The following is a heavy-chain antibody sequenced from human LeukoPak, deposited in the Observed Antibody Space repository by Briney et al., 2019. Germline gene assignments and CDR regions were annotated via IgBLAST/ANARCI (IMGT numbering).Heavy chain of an antibody. Sequence: GGSLRLSCAASGFTFSSYEMNWVRQAPGKGLEWVSSISSSSTYIYYADSVKGRFTISRDNAKNSLYLQMNSLRAEDTAVYYCARGREGYSYEFDYWGQGTLVTVSS. J-gene: IGHJ4*02. CDR2: ISSSSTYI. CDR3: ARGREGYSYEFDY. V-gene: IGHV3-21*01. CDR1: GFTFSSYE. D-gene: IGHD5-12*01.